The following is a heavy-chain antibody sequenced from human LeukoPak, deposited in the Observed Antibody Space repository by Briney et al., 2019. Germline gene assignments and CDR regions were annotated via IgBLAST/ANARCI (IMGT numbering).Heavy chain of an antibody. Sequence: GASVKVSCKASGGTFSSYAISWVRQAPGQGLEWMGWISAYNGNTNYAQKLQGRVTMTTDTSTSTAYMELRSLRSDDTAVYYCAISQDYDSLDYWGQGTLVTVSS. CDR3: AISQDYDSLDY. V-gene: IGHV1-18*01. CDR1: GGTFSSYA. D-gene: IGHD3-22*01. J-gene: IGHJ4*02. CDR2: ISAYNGNT.